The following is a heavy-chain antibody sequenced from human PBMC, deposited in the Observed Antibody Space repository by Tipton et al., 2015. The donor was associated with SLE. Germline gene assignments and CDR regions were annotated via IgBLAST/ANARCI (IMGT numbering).Heavy chain of an antibody. CDR1: GGSISSSSYY. D-gene: IGHD6-6*01. V-gene: IGHV4-39*07. CDR3: ARTTPEYSSSGGLDY. CDR2: INHSGST. Sequence: TLSLTCTASGGSISSSSYYWSWIRQPPGKGLEWIGEINHSGSTNYNPSLKSRVTISVDTSKNQFSLKLSSVTAADTAVYYCARTTPEYSSSGGLDYWGQGTLVTVSS. J-gene: IGHJ4*02.